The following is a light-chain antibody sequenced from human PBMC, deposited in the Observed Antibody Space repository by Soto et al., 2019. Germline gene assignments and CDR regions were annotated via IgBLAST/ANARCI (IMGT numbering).Light chain of an antibody. CDR2: DVS. J-gene: IGLJ1*01. Sequence: QSALTQPASVSGSPGQSITISCTGTSSDIGGYNHVSWYQQHPGKAPKLMIYDVSNRPSGVSNRFSGSKSGNTASLTISGLQPEDEADYYCSSFPSTSTTSVCGTGTKVTVL. V-gene: IGLV2-14*01. CDR3: SSFPSTSTTSV. CDR1: SSDIGGYNH.